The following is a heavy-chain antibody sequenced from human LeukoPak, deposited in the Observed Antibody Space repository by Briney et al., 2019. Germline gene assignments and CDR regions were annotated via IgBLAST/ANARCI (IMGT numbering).Heavy chain of an antibody. J-gene: IGHJ4*02. Sequence: GGSLRLSCAASGFTFSGSAMHWVRQASGKGLEWVGRIRSKANSYATAYAASVKGRFTISRDDSKNTAYLRMNSLETEDTAVYYCASPYCSDGVCYPGYWGQGALVTVSS. CDR3: ASPYCSDGVCYPGY. CDR1: GFTFSGSA. D-gene: IGHD2-8*01. V-gene: IGHV3-73*01. CDR2: IRSKANSYAT.